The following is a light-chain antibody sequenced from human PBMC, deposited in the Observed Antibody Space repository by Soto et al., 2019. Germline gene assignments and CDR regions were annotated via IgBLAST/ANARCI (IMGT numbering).Light chain of an antibody. CDR1: SSNIGLNY. CDR2: RDN. V-gene: IGLV1-47*01. Sequence: QSVLTQPPSASGTPGQRVTISCSGGSSNIGLNYVYWYQQLPGTAPKLLIYRDNQRPSGVPARFSGSKSGSSASLALSGLRSEDEAAYYCAAWDDGLSAVVFGGGTKLTVL. CDR3: AAWDDGLSAVV. J-gene: IGLJ2*01.